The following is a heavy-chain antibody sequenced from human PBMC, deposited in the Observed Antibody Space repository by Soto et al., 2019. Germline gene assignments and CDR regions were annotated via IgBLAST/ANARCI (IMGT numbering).Heavy chain of an antibody. CDR1: GFICSNAW. D-gene: IGHD1-26*01. CDR2: IKSKTDGGTT. J-gene: IGHJ4*02. CDR3: TKDLGGSTTGPFDY. V-gene: IGHV3-15*07. Sequence: GGSLRLSCAASGFICSNAWMNWVRQAPGKGLEWVGRIKSKTDGGTTDYTIPVKGRFTISRDDSKNMLYLQMNSLKTEDTAVYYCTKDLGGSTTGPFDYGGQGNLVTVS.